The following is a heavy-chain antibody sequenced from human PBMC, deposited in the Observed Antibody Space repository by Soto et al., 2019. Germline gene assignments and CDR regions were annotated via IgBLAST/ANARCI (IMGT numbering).Heavy chain of an antibody. J-gene: IGHJ1*01. V-gene: IGHV3-21*01. D-gene: IGHD3-9*01. Sequence: GGSLRLSCAASGFTFSSYSMNWVRQAPGKGLEWVSSISSSSSYIYYADSVKGRFTISRDNAKNSLYLQMNSLRAEDTAVYYCARDYDDILTGYYPSLAEYFQHWGQGTLVTVSS. CDR1: GFTFSSYS. CDR2: ISSSSSYI. CDR3: ARDYDDILTGYYPSLAEYFQH.